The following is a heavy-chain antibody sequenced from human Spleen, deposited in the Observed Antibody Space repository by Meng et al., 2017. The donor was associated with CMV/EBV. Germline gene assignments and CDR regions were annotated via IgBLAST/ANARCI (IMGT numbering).Heavy chain of an antibody. Sequence: GGSLRLSCTASGFTFSTYSMNWVRQAPGKGLEWVSSFSSSSYIYYADSVKGRFTISRDNAKNSLYLKMNSLRAEDTAVYYCARDRPPRVVVPAASMDVWGQGTTVTVSS. CDR2: FSSSSYI. CDR1: GFTFSTYS. J-gene: IGHJ6*02. D-gene: IGHD2-2*01. V-gene: IGHV3-21*01. CDR3: ARDRPPRVVVPAASMDV.